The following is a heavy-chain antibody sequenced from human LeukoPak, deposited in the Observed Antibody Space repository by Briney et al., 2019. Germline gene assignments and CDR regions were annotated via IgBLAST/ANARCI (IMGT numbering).Heavy chain of an antibody. CDR1: GYTFTSYG. CDR3: ARVSWDIAVAGDVDY. CDR2: ISAYNGNT. D-gene: IGHD6-19*01. Sequence: RASVKVSCKASGYTFTSYGIRWVRQAPGQGLEWMGWISAYNGNTNYAQKLQGRVTMTTDTSTSTAYMELRSLRSDDTAVYYCARVSWDIAVAGDVDYWGQGTLVTVSS. J-gene: IGHJ4*02. V-gene: IGHV1-18*01.